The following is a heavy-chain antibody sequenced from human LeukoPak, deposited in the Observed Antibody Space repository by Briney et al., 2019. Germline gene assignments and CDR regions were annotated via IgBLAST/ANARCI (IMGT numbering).Heavy chain of an antibody. CDR2: ISSSSSYI. V-gene: IGHV3-21*01. Sequence: GGSLRLSCAASGFTFSSYSMNWVRQAPGKGLEWVSSISSSSSYIYYADSVKGRFTISRDNAKNSLYLQMNSLRAEDTAVYYCARSRGYCSGGSCYDEYYFDYWGQGTLVTVPS. D-gene: IGHD2-15*01. CDR1: GFTFSSYS. J-gene: IGHJ4*02. CDR3: ARSRGYCSGGSCYDEYYFDY.